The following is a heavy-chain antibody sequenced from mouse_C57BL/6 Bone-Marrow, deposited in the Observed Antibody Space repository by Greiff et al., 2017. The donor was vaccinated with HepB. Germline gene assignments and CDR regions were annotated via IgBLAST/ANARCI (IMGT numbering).Heavy chain of an antibody. CDR3: AFYDYDYFDD. D-gene: IGHD2-4*01. Sequence: QVQLQQSGAELARPGASVKMSCTASGYTFTSYTMHWVKQRPGQGLEWIGYINPSSGYTKYNQKFKDKATLTADKSSSTAYMQLSSLTSEDSAVYYCAFYDYDYFDDWGQGTTLTVSS. J-gene: IGHJ2*01. V-gene: IGHV1-4*01. CDR2: INPSSGYT. CDR1: GYTFTSYT.